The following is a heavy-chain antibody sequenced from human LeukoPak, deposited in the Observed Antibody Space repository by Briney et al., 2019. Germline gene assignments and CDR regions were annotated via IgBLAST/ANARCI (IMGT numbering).Heavy chain of an antibody. V-gene: IGHV1-18*01. CDR3: ARSGYGSGSYYLKYNWFDP. Sequence: ASVKVSCKASGYTFTSYGISWVRQAPGQGLEWMGWISAYNGNTNYAQKLQGRVTMTTDTSTSTAYMELRNLRSDDTAVYYCARSGYGSGSYYLKYNWFDPWGQGTLVTVSS. D-gene: IGHD3-10*01. J-gene: IGHJ5*02. CDR2: ISAYNGNT. CDR1: GYTFTSYG.